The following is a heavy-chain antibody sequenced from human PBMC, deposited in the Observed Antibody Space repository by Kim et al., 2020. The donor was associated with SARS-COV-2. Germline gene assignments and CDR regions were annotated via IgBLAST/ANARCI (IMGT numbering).Heavy chain of an antibody. CDR3: ARKPSRKEQQNWFDP. CDR1: GFTFSSYS. Sequence: GGSLRLSCAASGFTFSSYSMNWVRQAPGKGVEWVSSISSSSSYIYYADSVKGRFTISRDNAKNSLYLQMNSLRAEDTAVYYCARKPSRKEQQNWFDPWGQGTLVTVSS. J-gene: IGHJ5*02. D-gene: IGHD6-13*01. CDR2: ISSSSSYI. V-gene: IGHV3-21*01.